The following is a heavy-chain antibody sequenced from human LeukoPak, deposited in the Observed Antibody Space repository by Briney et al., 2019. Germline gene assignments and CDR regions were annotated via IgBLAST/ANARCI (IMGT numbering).Heavy chain of an antibody. CDR1: GFTFSSYW. Sequence: GGSLRLSCAASGFTFSSYWMSWVRQAPGKGLEWVANIRQDGSEKYYVNSVKGRFTISRDNAKNSLYLQMNSLRAEDTAVYYCARDPGYSSGWILFDYWGQGTLVTVSS. D-gene: IGHD6-19*01. J-gene: IGHJ4*02. V-gene: IGHV3-7*01. CDR2: IRQDGSEK. CDR3: ARDPGYSSGWILFDY.